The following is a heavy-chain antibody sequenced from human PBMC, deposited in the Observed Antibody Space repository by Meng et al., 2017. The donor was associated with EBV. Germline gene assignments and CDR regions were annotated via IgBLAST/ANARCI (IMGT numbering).Heavy chain of an antibody. CDR3: ARGVEENGSHYPFDS. Sequence: QVQLVQSGSEWKRPGSSVKVSFKASGYTFRNYAINWMRQVPGQGLEWMGWINTYSGKATFAQGFTGRFVFSLDTPVTTAHLQISGLKTEDSAVYYCARGVEENGSHYPFDSWGQGTLVTVSS. D-gene: IGHD1-1*01. V-gene: IGHV7-4-1*02. CDR2: INTYSGKA. CDR1: GYTFRNYA. J-gene: IGHJ4*02.